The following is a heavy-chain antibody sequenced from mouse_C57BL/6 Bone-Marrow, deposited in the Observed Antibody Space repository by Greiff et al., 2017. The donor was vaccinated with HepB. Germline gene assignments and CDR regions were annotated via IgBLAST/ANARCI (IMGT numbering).Heavy chain of an antibody. CDR3: ARDGGGYDYYAMDY. CDR2: SRNKANDYTT. V-gene: IGHV7-1*01. Sequence: EVQVVESGGGLVQSGRSLRLSCATSGFTFSDFYMEWVRQAPGKGLEWIAASRNKANDYTTEYSASVKGRFIVSRDTSQSILYLQMNALRAEDTAIYYCARDGGGYDYYAMDYWGQGTSVTVSS. D-gene: IGHD2-10*02. J-gene: IGHJ4*01. CDR1: GFTFSDFY.